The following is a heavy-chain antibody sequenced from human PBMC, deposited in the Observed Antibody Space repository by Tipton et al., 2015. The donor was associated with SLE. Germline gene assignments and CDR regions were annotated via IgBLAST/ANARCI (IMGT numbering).Heavy chain of an antibody. CDR2: ISWDGYTT. CDR3: AKDRGGAAGY. V-gene: IGHV3-43D*03. D-gene: IGHD6-13*01. CDR1: GFTFDDYA. J-gene: IGHJ4*02. Sequence: SLRLSCAASGFTFDDYAMHWVCQAPGKGLEWVSLISWDGYTTFYADSVKGRFTISRDNSENSLYLQMNSLRAEDTALYYCAKDRGGAAGYWGQGTLVTVSS.